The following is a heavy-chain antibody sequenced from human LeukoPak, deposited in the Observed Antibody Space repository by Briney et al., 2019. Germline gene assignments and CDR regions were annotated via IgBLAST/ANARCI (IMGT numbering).Heavy chain of an antibody. J-gene: IGHJ4*02. CDR3: ARSNQADDY. D-gene: IGHD1-14*01. CDR1: GFTFSRYW. Sequence: GGSLRLSCAASGFTFSRYWMHWGGPVPGLGLVWVARINPGGSSITYADSVKGRFTISRDNAKNTLYLQMDSLRAEDTGVYYCARSNQADDYWGQGTLVTVSS. CDR2: INPGGSSI. V-gene: IGHV3-74*01.